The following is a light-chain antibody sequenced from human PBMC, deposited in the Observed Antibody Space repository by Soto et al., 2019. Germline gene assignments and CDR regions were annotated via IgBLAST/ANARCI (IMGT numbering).Light chain of an antibody. J-gene: IGKJ1*01. Sequence: DIQMTQSPSTLSASVGDTVTVTCRASQSVSGWLAWYQQKPGEAPKLLIYAASTLQSGVPSRFSGSGSGTEFTLTISSLQPEDFATYYCQQLKSYPQTFGQGTKVDIK. V-gene: IGKV1-5*01. CDR1: QSVSGW. CDR3: QQLKSYPQT. CDR2: AAS.